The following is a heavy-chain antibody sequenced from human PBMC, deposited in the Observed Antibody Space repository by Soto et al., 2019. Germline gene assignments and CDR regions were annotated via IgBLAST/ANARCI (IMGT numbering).Heavy chain of an antibody. J-gene: IGHJ3*02. CDR1: GFIFTKSG. CDR3: ARVGTGSSTPLDI. Sequence: VGFLILCCVSSGFIFTKSGMSWVRQAPGKGLEWVSSITSASDYIFCADSVKGRFTISRDNADNSLYLQMNSLRAEDTAVYYCARVGTGSSTPLDIWGQGTMVPVSS. D-gene: IGHD3-9*01. CDR2: ITSASDYI. V-gene: IGHV3-21*01.